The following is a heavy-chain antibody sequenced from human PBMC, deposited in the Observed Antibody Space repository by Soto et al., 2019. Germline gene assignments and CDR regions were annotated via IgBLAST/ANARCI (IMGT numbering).Heavy chain of an antibody. Sequence: QLHLVQSGAVVKKPGASVTVSCSASGYPVTAYYMHWVRQAPGRGLEWMGGINPATGAAKYTQTFPGRVTMTRHRSTSTVVRELSGLTSEDTAVFYCARGGGVGVAGSAAFDMWGQGTVVTVSS. D-gene: IGHD3-3*01. CDR2: INPATGAA. V-gene: IGHV1-2*02. J-gene: IGHJ3*02. CDR3: ARGGGVGVAGSAAFDM. CDR1: GYPVTAYY.